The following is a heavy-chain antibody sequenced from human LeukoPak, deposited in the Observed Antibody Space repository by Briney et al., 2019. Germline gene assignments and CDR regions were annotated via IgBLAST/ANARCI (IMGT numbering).Heavy chain of an antibody. CDR1: GGSISSGGYS. CDR2: IYHSGST. D-gene: IGHD2-15*01. Sequence: PSETLSLTCAVSGGSISSGGYSWSWIRQPPGKGPEWIGYIYHSGSTYYDPSLKSRVTISVDGSKNQFSLKLSSVTAADTAVYYCARVKVAEYGMDVWGKGTTVTVSS. V-gene: IGHV4-30-2*01. CDR3: ARVKVAEYGMDV. J-gene: IGHJ6*04.